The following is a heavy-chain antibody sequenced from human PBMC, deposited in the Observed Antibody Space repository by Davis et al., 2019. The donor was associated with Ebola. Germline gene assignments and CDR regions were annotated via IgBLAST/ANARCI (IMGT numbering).Heavy chain of an antibody. CDR1: GYSFTSYW. D-gene: IGHD3-10*01. Sequence: GESLKISCKGSGYSFTSYWIGWVRQMPGKGLEWMGIIYPGDSDTRYSPSFQGQVTISADKSISTAYLQWSSLKASDTAMYYCARHAVSVLLWFGEFDYWGQGTLVTVSS. CDR2: IYPGDSDT. J-gene: IGHJ4*02. CDR3: ARHAVSVLLWFGEFDY. V-gene: IGHV5-51*01.